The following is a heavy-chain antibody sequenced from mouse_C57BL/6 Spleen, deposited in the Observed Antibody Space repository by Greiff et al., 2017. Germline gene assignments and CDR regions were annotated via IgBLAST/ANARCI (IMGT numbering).Heavy chain of an antibody. CDR1: GFTFSDYG. CDR2: ISSGSSTI. V-gene: IGHV5-17*01. D-gene: IGHD1-1*01. CDR3: ARPVVRYYYAMDY. Sequence: EVQLQESGGGLVKPGGSLKLSCAASGFTFSDYGMHWVRQAPEKGLEWVAYISSGSSTIYYADTVKGRFTFSRDNAKNTLFLQMTSLRSEDTAMYYCARPVVRYYYAMDYWGQGTSVTVSS. J-gene: IGHJ4*01.